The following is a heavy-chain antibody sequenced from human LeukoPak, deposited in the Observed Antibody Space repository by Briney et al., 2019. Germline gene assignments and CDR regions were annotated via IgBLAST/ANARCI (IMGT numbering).Heavy chain of an antibody. CDR2: IYYSGST. CDR3: ARVYYSGYDLGFDY. Sequence: SETLSLTCTVSGGSISSGGYYWSWIRQHPGKGLEWIGYIYYSGSTYYNPSLKSRVTISVDTSKNQFSLKLSSVTAADTAVYYCARVYYSGYDLGFDYWGQGTLVIVSS. V-gene: IGHV4-31*03. CDR1: GGSISSGGYY. D-gene: IGHD5-12*01. J-gene: IGHJ4*02.